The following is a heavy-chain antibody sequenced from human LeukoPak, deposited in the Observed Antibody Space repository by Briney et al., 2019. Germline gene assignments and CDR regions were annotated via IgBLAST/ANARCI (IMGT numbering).Heavy chain of an antibody. CDR1: GGPFSGYY. D-gene: IGHD6-19*01. CDR2: INHSGST. V-gene: IGHV4-34*01. Sequence: SETLSLTCAVYGGPFSGYYWSWIRQSPAKGLEWIGEINHSGSTNYNPSLKSRVTISLDTSKNQFSLKLSSVTAADTAVYYCTRGGAVAAYFHYDMDVWGQGTTVTVSS. CDR3: TRGGAVAAYFHYDMDV. J-gene: IGHJ6*02.